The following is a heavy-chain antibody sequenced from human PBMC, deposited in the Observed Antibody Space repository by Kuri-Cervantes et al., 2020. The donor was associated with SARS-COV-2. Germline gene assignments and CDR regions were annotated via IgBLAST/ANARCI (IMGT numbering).Heavy chain of an antibody. CDR1: GFSFSSYG. D-gene: IGHD2-2*01. J-gene: IGHJ6*02. CDR2: ISYDGSNK. V-gene: IGHV3-30*18. CDR3: ANLVGDVVVPAAKETRYYGMDV. Sequence: GGSLRLSCAASGFSFSSYGMSWVRQAPGKGLEWVAVISYDGSNKYYADSVKGRFTISRDNSKNTLYLQMNSLRAEDTAVYYCANLVGDVVVPAAKETRYYGMDVWGQGTTVTVSS.